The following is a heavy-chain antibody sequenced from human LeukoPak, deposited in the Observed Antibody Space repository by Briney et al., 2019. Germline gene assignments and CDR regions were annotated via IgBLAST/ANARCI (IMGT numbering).Heavy chain of an antibody. CDR2: INPNTGGT. J-gene: IGHJ4*02. CDR1: GYTFTAYY. CDR3: ARHRGYSYGFDY. Sequence: ASVQVSCKASGYTFTAYYIHWVRQAPGQGLEWMGWINPNTGGTNYAQKFQGRVTISVDTSKNQFSLKLSSVTAADTAVYYCARHRGYSYGFDYWGQGTLVTVSS. V-gene: IGHV1-2*02. D-gene: IGHD5-18*01.